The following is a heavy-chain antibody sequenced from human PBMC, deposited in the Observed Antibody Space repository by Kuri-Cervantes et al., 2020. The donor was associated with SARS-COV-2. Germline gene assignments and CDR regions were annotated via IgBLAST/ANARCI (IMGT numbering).Heavy chain of an antibody. D-gene: IGHD4-17*01. CDR2: ISPMFGAA. CDR3: ARGSTGLGALDF. Sequence: SVKVSCKASGGTFSSYDISWVRQAPGQGVEWMGGISPMFGAAKYGQKFQGRVTIIADESTSTAYMELSSLRSEDTAVYYCARGSTGLGALDFWGQGTLVAVSS. J-gene: IGHJ4*02. CDR1: GGTFSSYD. V-gene: IGHV1-69*13.